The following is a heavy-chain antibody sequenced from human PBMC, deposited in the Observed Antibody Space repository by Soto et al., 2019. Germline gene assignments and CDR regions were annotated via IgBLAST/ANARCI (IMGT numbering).Heavy chain of an antibody. CDR2: ISGSGGST. D-gene: IGHD3-10*01. J-gene: IGHJ4*02. V-gene: IGHV3-23*01. CDR3: AKRGRGMVRGADLAY. CDR1: GFTFSSYA. Sequence: EVQLLESGGGLVQPGGSLRLSCAASGFTFSSYAMSWVRQAPGKGLEWVSAISGSGGSTYYADSVKGRFTISRDNSKNTQYLQMTSLRAEATAVYYCAKRGRGMVRGADLAYWGQGTLVTVSS.